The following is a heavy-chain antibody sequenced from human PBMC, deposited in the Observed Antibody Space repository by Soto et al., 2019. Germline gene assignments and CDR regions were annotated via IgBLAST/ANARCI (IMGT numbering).Heavy chain of an antibody. CDR1: GYTFTSYG. CDR2: ISAYNGNT. Sequence: ASVKVSCKASGYTFTSYGISWVRQAPGQGLEWMGWISAYNGNTNYAQKLQGRVTMTTDTSTSTAYMELRSLRSDDTAVYYCARNGGVVAALMGAFDIWGQGAMVTVSS. J-gene: IGHJ3*02. D-gene: IGHD2-15*01. V-gene: IGHV1-18*01. CDR3: ARNGGVVAALMGAFDI.